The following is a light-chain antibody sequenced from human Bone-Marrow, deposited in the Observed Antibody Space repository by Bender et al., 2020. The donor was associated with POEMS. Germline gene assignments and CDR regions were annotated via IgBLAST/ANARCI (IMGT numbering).Light chain of an antibody. CDR2: EVT. CDR3: FSYTTSSTLYV. Sequence: QSALAQPPSASGSPGQSVTISCTGTSSDIGRHDYVSWYLQHPGQAPKLIIYEVTKRPSGVPDRFSGSKSDNTASLTISGLQAEDEADYYCFSYTTSSTLYVFGTGTKVTVL. V-gene: IGLV2-18*02. J-gene: IGLJ1*01. CDR1: SSDIGRHDY.